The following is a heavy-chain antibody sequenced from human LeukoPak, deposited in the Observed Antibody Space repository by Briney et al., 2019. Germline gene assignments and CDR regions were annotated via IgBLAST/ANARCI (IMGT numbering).Heavy chain of an antibody. D-gene: IGHD3-9*01. CDR3: ARDSNAWFQVH. Sequence: GGSLRLSCAASGFNFSNYAMSWVRQAPGRGLEGVSVTSGSGATTYYADSVKGRFTVSRDNSKNTLFLQMNSLRVDDTALYYCARDSNAWFQVHWGQGTLVTVSS. CDR1: GFNFSNYA. V-gene: IGHV3-23*01. CDR2: TSGSGATT. J-gene: IGHJ4*02.